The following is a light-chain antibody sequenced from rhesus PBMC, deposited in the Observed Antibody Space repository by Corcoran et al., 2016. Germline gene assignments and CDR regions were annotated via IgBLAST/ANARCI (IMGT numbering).Light chain of an antibody. CDR3: QQGYDTPYG. Sequence: DIQMTQSPSSLSASVGDKVTITCRASQGISSWLAWYQQKPGKAPKLLIYAASSLQSGVHSRFSGSGSGTDYTLTISSLQPEDFATYYCQQGYDTPYGFGQGTKVEIK. CDR2: AAS. CDR1: QGISSW. V-gene: IGKV1-18*01. J-gene: IGKJ2*01.